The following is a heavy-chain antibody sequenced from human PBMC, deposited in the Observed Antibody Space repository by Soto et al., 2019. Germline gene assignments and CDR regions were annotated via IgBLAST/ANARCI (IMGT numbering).Heavy chain of an antibody. CDR3: ARDPRIYCTSASCHSYFDY. V-gene: IGHV1-69*01. CDR1: GFTFTSYG. CDR2: NIPVFGTI. Sequence: QVQLVQSGAEVKQPGSSVKVSCKASGFTFTSYGITWVRQAPGQGLEWLGGNIPVFGTINNAQKFQGRVTITADESTATAYMELTSLTSEDTAVYFCARDPRIYCTSASCHSYFDYWGQGTLVTVSS. J-gene: IGHJ4*02. D-gene: IGHD2-2*01.